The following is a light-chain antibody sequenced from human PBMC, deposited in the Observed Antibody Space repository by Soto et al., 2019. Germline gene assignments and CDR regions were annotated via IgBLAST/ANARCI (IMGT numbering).Light chain of an antibody. CDR2: DAS. CDR1: QSVSSY. J-gene: IGKJ5*01. V-gene: IGKV3-11*01. Sequence: EIVMTRSPATLSLSPGERATLSCRASQSVSSYLAWYQQKPGQAPRLLIHDASNRATGTPARFSGSGSGTDFTLTISSLEPEDFAVYYCQQRSNWPPTFGQGTRLEIK. CDR3: QQRSNWPPT.